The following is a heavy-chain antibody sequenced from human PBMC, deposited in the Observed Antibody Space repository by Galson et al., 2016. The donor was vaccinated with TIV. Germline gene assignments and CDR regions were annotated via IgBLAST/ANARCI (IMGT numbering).Heavy chain of an antibody. J-gene: IGHJ4*02. CDR3: ARGKPVAGRGIDY. Sequence: SVKVSCKASGGTFRSYVVTWVRQAPGQGLEWMGGIISISGTANYAQKFQGRLTITTDESTSTSYMELTSLTSEDTAIYYCARGKPVAGRGIDYWRQGTLVTVSS. D-gene: IGHD6-19*01. CDR2: IISISGTA. CDR1: GGTFRSYV. V-gene: IGHV1-69*05.